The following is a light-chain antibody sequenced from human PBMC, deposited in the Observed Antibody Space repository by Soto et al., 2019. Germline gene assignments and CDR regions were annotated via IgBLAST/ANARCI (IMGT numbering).Light chain of an antibody. CDR2: EVN. CDR3: LSQSSSSNV. CDR1: SRDVGASDY. Sequence: QSALTQPPSASGSPGQSVAISCTGTSRDVGASDYVSWYQQHSGKAPKLLLYEVNKQPSGVPDRFSGSKSGNTASLTVSALQADDEADYYCLSQSSSSNVLGTGTKLTVL. V-gene: IGLV2-8*01. J-gene: IGLJ1*01.